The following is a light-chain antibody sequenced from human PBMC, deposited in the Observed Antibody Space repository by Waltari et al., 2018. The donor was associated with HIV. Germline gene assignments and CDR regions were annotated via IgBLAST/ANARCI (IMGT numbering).Light chain of an antibody. Sequence: DIVMTQYPDSLALSLGERATINCKSSQSVLYRSKNKNFLAWYPQKPGQPPKLRIYWASTRESGVPDRFSGSGSGTDFTLTISSLQAEDVAVYYCQQYYSTLFTFGQGTRLEIK. J-gene: IGKJ5*01. CDR2: WAS. CDR3: QQYYSTLFT. V-gene: IGKV4-1*01. CDR1: QSVLYRSKNKNF.